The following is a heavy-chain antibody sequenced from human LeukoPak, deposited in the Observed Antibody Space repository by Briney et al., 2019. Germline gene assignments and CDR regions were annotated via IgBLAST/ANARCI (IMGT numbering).Heavy chain of an antibody. CDR2: MDPNSGNT. D-gene: IGHD3-22*01. CDR3: ASGKGYYDSSGYYDGAY. J-gene: IGHJ4*02. V-gene: IGHV1-8*01. CDR1: GYTFTSYD. Sequence: ASVKVSCKASGYTFTSYDINWVRQATGQGLEWMGWMDPNSGNTGYAQKFQGRVTMTRNTSISTAYMELSSLRSEDTAVYYCASGKGYYDSSGYYDGAYWGQGTLVTVSS.